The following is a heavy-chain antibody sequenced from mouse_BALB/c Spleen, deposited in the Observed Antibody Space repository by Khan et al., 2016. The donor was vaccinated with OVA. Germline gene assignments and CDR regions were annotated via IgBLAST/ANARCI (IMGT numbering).Heavy chain of an antibody. J-gene: IGHJ3*01. D-gene: IGHD3-2*01. CDR2: INPSNDYT. V-gene: IGHV1-4*01. CDR1: GYTFTTYT. CDR3: SRSGQLGLHEGFTY. Sequence: QVQLKQSGAELARPGASVKMSCKTSGYTFTTYTLHWVKQRPGRSLEWIGYINPSNDYTNNNQKFKDKSTLTADKSSSTAYMQLSSLTSEDSAVYYCSRSGQLGLHEGFTYWGQGTLVTVSA.